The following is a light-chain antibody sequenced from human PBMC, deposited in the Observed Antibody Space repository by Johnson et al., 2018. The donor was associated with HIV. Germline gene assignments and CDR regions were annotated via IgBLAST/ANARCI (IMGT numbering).Light chain of an antibody. Sequence: QSVLTQPPSVSAAPGQKVTISCSGTSSNIGNNYVSWYQHLPGTAPKVLIYDNNKRPSGIPDRFSGSKSGTSATLGITGLQAGDEADYYCGTWDSSLSNFVFGIGTKVRVL. J-gene: IGLJ1*01. CDR2: DNN. CDR3: GTWDSSLSNFV. V-gene: IGLV1-51*01. CDR1: SSNIGNNY.